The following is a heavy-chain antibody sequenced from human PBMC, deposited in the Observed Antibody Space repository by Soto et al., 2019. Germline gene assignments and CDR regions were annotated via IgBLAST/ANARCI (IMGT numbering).Heavy chain of an antibody. J-gene: IGHJ4*02. Sequence: QLQLQESGPGRVKPSETLSLTCAVPGASISRTGFNWGWIRQPPGQGVGWVGSIYEGETTFYNSSLKSRVTISADTSKNHFSLKLSSVTAADTAVYYCARRGSGHTFDYWGQGTLVTVSS. V-gene: IGHV4-39*01. D-gene: IGHD3-10*01. CDR1: GASISRTGFN. CDR3: ARRGSGHTFDY. CDR2: IYEGETT.